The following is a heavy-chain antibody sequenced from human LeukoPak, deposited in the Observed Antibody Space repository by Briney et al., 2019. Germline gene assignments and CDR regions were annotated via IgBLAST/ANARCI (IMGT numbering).Heavy chain of an antibody. D-gene: IGHD1-14*01. Sequence: GGSLRLSCAASGFTFSSYAMHWVRQAPGKGLEWVSSINGSGDRTYYADSVKGRFTISRDNSKNTLYLQMNSLRAEDTAVYYCAKPARTDYADYWGQGTLVTVSS. CDR3: AKPARTDYADY. V-gene: IGHV3-23*01. CDR2: INGSGDRT. J-gene: IGHJ4*02. CDR1: GFTFSSYA.